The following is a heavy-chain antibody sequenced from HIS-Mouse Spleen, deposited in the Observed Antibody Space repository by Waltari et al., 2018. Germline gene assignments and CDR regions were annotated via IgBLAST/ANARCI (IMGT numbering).Heavy chain of an antibody. Sequence: QLQLQESGPGLVKPSETLSLTCTVSGGSISSSSYYWGWIRQPPGKGLEGIGGIYYSGSTHSNPSLKGRVTRSVETSKNQFSLKLSSVTAADTAVYYCAREIPYSSSWYDWYFDLWGRGTLVTVSS. CDR3: AREIPYSSSWYDWYFDL. CDR2: IYYSGST. CDR1: GGSISSSSYY. J-gene: IGHJ2*01. D-gene: IGHD6-13*01. V-gene: IGHV4-39*07.